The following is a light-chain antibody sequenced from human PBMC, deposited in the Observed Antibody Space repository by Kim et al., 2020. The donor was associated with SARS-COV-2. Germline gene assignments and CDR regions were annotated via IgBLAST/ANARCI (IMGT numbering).Light chain of an antibody. CDR2: WAS. J-gene: IGKJ2*03. V-gene: IGKV4-1*01. CDR1: QTVLYNSNNKNY. Sequence: RATLNCKSSQTVLYNSNNKNYLAWYQQKPGQAPKLLMYWASIRESGGSDRFSGSGSETDFTLTISSLQAEDGAVYYCQQYYSTPPSFGQGTKLEI. CDR3: QQYYSTPPS.